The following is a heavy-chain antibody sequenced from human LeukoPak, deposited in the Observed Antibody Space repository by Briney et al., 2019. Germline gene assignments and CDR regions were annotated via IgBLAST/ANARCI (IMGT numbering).Heavy chain of an antibody. CDR3: ARDLGCSSTSCPPIDWFDP. CDR2: ISAYNGNT. Sequence: ASVKVSCKASGYTLTSYGISWVRQAPGQGLEWMGWISAYNGNTNYAQKLQGRVTMTTDTSTSTAYMELRSLRSDDTAVYYCARDLGCSSTSCPPIDWFDPWGQGTLVTVSS. D-gene: IGHD2-2*01. CDR1: GYTLTSYG. J-gene: IGHJ5*02. V-gene: IGHV1-18*01.